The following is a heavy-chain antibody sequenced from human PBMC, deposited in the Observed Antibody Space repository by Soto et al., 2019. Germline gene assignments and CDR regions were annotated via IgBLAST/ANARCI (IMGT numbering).Heavy chain of an antibody. CDR2: INSDGSST. Sequence: EEQLVESGGGLVQPGGSLRLCCAASGFTFSSYWMHWVRQAPGKGLVWVSRINSDGSSTSYADSVKGRFTISRDNAKNTLYLQMNSLRAEDTAVYYCARDRGYCSSTSCSQFGYWGQGTLVTVSS. V-gene: IGHV3-74*01. J-gene: IGHJ4*02. CDR3: ARDRGYCSSTSCSQFGY. CDR1: GFTFSSYW. D-gene: IGHD2-2*01.